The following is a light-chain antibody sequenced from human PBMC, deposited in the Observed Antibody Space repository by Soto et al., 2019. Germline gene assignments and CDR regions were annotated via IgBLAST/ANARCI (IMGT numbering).Light chain of an antibody. CDR3: CSHAGSTTPV. J-gene: IGLJ2*01. CDR1: SSDVGSYNL. V-gene: IGLV2-23*02. CDR2: EVT. Sequence: QSALTQPASVSGSPGQSITISCTGTSSDVGSYNLVSWYQQHPGKAPKLMIYEVTKRPSGVSNRFSGSKSANTASLTISGLQAEDEADYYCCSHAGSTTPVFGGGTQLTVL.